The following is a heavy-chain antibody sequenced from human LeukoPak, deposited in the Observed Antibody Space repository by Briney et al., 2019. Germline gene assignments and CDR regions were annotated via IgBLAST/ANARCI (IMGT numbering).Heavy chain of an antibody. Sequence: GGSLRLSCAASGFSFSSYAMAWARQAPVKGLEWVSAISGDGTRTYYADSVKGRFTISRDNAKNTVYLEMNSLSVEDTATYYCIRDFRSADLWGQGTLVTVTS. J-gene: IGHJ5*02. V-gene: IGHV3-23*01. D-gene: IGHD5-24*01. CDR2: ISGDGTRT. CDR1: GFSFSSYA. CDR3: IRDFRSADL.